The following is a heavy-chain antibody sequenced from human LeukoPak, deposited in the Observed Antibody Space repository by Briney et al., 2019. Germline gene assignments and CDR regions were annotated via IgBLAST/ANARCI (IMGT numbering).Heavy chain of an antibody. CDR3: TAPRGPRNGYYLSDY. J-gene: IGHJ4*02. D-gene: IGHD3-22*01. CDR1: GFTFSNAW. Sequence: PGGSLRLSCAASGFTFSNAWMTWVRQVPGKGLEWVGQIKSKSDGGTTDYAAPVKGRFTISRGDSEDTLYLQMNSLQTGDTAIYYCTAPRGPRNGYYLSDYWGQGTPVTVSS. V-gene: IGHV3-15*01. CDR2: IKSKSDGGTT.